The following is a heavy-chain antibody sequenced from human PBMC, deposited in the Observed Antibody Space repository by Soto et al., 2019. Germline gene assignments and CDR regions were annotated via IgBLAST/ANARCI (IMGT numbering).Heavy chain of an antibody. J-gene: IGHJ4*02. V-gene: IGHV1-3*04. Sequence: QVHLVQSGAEVKKPGASVRASCATSGFTFMGSSIHWVRQAPGQRLEWMGWIDTNNGRTKYSQNFQGRVTITRGTAAGTAYMDLSNLRSEDTGIYYCARGRWTQTTADYSLDHWGQGSLVTVSS. CDR1: GFTFMGSS. CDR2: IDTNNGRT. D-gene: IGHD2-21*01. CDR3: ARGRWTQTTADYSLDH.